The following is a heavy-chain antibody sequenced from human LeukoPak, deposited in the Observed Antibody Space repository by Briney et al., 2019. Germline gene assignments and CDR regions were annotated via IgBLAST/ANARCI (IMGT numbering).Heavy chain of an antibody. J-gene: IGHJ5*02. V-gene: IGHV4-59*01. CDR1: GGSISSYY. Sequence: SETLSLTCTVSGGSISSYYWSWIRQPPGKGLEWIGYIYYSGSTNYNPSLKSRVTISVDTSKNQFSLKLSSVTAADTAVYYCASYIEFSSSGYLGGYNWFDPWGQGTLVTVSS. CDR2: IYYSGST. D-gene: IGHD6-13*01. CDR3: ASYIEFSSSGYLGGYNWFDP.